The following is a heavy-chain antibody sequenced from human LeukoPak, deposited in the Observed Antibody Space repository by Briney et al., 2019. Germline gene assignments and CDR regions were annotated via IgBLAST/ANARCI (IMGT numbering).Heavy chain of an antibody. V-gene: IGHV3-7*01. J-gene: IGHJ3*01. CDR2: IKEDGSEK. Sequence: GGSLRLSCAASGFTFTNAWMSWVRQAPGKGLEWVANIKEDGSEKYYVDSVKGRFTISRDNAKNSPYLQMNRLRAEDTAIYYCARAYSSNWYDAFDLWGQGTMVTVSS. CDR1: GFTFTNAW. CDR3: ARAYSSNWYDAFDL. D-gene: IGHD6-13*01.